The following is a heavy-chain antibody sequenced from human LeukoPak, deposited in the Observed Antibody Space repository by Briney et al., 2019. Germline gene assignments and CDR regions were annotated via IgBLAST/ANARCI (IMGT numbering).Heavy chain of an antibody. Sequence: SETLSLTCTVSGASMRSYYWSWIRQSPGKGLEWIGYIYYDGSTTYNPSLKSRVTISVDTSKNQFSLKLTSVTAPDTAVYYRARNSRGWGAQHLPPWGKGIRATVS. V-gene: IGHV4-59*01. D-gene: IGHD3-16*01. J-gene: IGHJ5*02. CDR1: GASMRSYY. CDR2: IYYDGST. CDR3: ARNSRGWGAQHLPP.